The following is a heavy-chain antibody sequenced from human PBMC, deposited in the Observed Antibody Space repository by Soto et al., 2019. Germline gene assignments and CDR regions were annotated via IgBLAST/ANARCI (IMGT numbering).Heavy chain of an antibody. D-gene: IGHD3-10*01. CDR1: GFTFSSNA. J-gene: IGHJ4*03. Sequence: EVRLLESGGGLVQPGGSLRLSCAGSGFTFSSNAMSWVRQAPGKGLEWVSSVSGDGYASDYADSVKGRFTVSRHNSKNTLYLQMNSLRAEDTAVYYCAKRHYYGSGSFAGATWGQGTLVTVSS. CDR3: AKRHYYGSGSFAGAT. V-gene: IGHV3-23*01. CDR2: VSGDGYAS.